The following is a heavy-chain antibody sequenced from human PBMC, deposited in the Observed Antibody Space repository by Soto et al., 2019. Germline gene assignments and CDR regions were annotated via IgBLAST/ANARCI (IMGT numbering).Heavy chain of an antibody. J-gene: IGHJ4*02. CDR3: ARGRSSTSPYPIGY. CDR1: GGSISSGGYY. Sequence: SETLSLTCTVSGGSISSGGYYWSWIRQHPGKGMEWIGYIYYSGSTYYNPSLKSRVTISVDTSKNQFSLKLSSVTAADTAVYYCARGRSSTSPYPIGYWGQGTLVTVSS. D-gene: IGHD2-2*01. V-gene: IGHV4-31*03. CDR2: IYYSGST.